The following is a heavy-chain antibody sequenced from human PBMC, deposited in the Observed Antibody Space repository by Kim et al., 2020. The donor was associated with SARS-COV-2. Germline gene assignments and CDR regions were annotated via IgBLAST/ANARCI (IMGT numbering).Heavy chain of an antibody. J-gene: IGHJ5*02. Sequence: SVKVSCKASGGTFSSYAISWVRQAPGQGLEWMGGIIPIFGTANYAQKFQGRVTITADESTSTAYIELSSLRSEDTAVYYCARGGDYVWDNWFDPWGQGTLVTVSS. CDR1: GGTFSSYA. CDR3: ARGGDYVWDNWFDP. D-gene: IGHD3-16*01. V-gene: IGHV1-69*13. CDR2: IIPIFGTA.